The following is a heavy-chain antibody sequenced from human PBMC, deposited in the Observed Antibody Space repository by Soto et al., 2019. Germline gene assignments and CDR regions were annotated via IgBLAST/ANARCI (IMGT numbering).Heavy chain of an antibody. V-gene: IGHV1-2*04. CDR2: INPKSGGA. CDR3: VRDYYDGSASYGFEF. Sequence: QVHLVQSGAEVKKPGASVKVSCKASGYVFTGYYIHWVRQAPGQGLEWMGWINPKSGGANIAQKFQGWVTLTRDTSISTTYMAVNRLTSNDTAVYYCVRDYYDGSASYGFEFWGQGTPVTVAS. CDR1: GYVFTGYY. J-gene: IGHJ3*01. D-gene: IGHD3-22*01.